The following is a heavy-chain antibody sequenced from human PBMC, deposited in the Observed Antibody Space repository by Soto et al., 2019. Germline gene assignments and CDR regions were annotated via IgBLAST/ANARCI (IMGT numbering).Heavy chain of an antibody. CDR3: AGSSTYCSSTSCYTGWFDP. V-gene: IGHV4-34*01. Sequence: QVQLQQWGAGLLKPSETLSLTCAVYGGSFSGYYWSWIRQPPGKGLEWIGEINHSGSTNYNPSLRSRVTISADTSKNQFSLKLSSVTAADTAVYYCAGSSTYCSSTSCYTGWFDPWGQGTLVTVSS. CDR1: GGSFSGYY. J-gene: IGHJ5*02. D-gene: IGHD2-2*02. CDR2: INHSGST.